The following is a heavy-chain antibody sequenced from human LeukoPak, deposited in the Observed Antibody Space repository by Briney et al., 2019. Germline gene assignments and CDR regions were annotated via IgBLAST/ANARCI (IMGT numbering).Heavy chain of an antibody. J-gene: IGHJ4*02. V-gene: IGHV1-3*01. D-gene: IGHD6-19*01. CDR2: INAGNGNT. CDR3: ARPGIAVAGPTPLRY. Sequence: ASVKVSCKASGYTFTSYAMHWVRQAPGQRLEWMGWINAGNGNTKYSQKFQGRVTMTRNTSISTAYMELSSLRSEDTAVYYCARPGIAVAGPTPLRYWGQGTLVTVSS. CDR1: GYTFTSYA.